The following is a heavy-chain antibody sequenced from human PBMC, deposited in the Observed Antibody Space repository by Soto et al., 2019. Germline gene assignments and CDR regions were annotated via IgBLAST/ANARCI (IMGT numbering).Heavy chain of an antibody. CDR2: INPYGGT. V-gene: IGHV1-2*02. J-gene: IGHJ4*02. Sequence: QVQLVQSGAEVKKPGASVKVSCKTSGSTFTGYFVHWVRQAPGQGLEWMGWINPYGGTTYAQNFPGRVTMTMDTSIDTAFMELRTLRADDPAGYYCAREFQRGVDYWGQGTLVTVSS. CDR3: AREFQRGVDY. CDR1: GSTFTGYF. D-gene: IGHD3-10*01.